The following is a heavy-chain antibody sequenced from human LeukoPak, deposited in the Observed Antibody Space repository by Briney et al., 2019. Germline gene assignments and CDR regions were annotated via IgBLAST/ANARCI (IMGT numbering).Heavy chain of an antibody. Sequence: KVSCKASGGTFSSYTISWVRQAPGQGLEWMGRIIPILGIANYAQKFQGRVTITADKSTNTAYMELSSLRSEDTAVYYCARVMYCSGGSCYSGGFGWFDPWGQGTLVTVSS. D-gene: IGHD2-15*01. CDR1: GGTFSSYT. V-gene: IGHV1-69*02. CDR3: ARVMYCSGGSCYSGGFGWFDP. J-gene: IGHJ5*02. CDR2: IIPILGIA.